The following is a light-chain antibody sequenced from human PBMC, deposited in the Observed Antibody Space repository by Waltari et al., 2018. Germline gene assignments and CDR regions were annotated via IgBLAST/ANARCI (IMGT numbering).Light chain of an antibody. Sequence: DIVMSQSPLPLPVTPGEPASISCRSSQSLLHSNGYNYLDWYLQKPGQSPQLLIYLGSNRASGVPDRFSVSGSGTDFTLKISRVEAEDVGIYYCMQALQTPYTFGQGTKLET. CDR2: LGS. CDR1: QSLLHSNGYNY. CDR3: MQALQTPYT. J-gene: IGKJ2*01. V-gene: IGKV2-28*01.